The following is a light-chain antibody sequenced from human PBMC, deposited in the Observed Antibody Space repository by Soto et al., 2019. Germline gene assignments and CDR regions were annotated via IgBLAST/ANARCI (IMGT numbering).Light chain of an antibody. Sequence: QSVLTQPASVSGPPGQSITISCTGTSSDIGGYNYVSWNQHHPGKAPKLIIYEVSNRPSGVSNRFSGSKSGNTASLTISGLQADDEADYYCSSYTSSDTYVFGTGTKVTVL. V-gene: IGLV2-14*01. J-gene: IGLJ1*01. CDR2: EVS. CDR3: SSYTSSDTYV. CDR1: SSDIGGYNY.